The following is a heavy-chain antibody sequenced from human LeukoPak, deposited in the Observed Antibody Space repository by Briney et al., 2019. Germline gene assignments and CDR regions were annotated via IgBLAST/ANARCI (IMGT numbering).Heavy chain of an antibody. CDR3: ARSYYYGSGRSYYYYYGMDV. CDR2: MRYDGSNK. CDR1: GITFTTYG. J-gene: IGHJ6*02. Sequence: GGSLRLSCAASGITFTTYGMHWVRQAPGRGLEWVAFMRYDGSNKYYADSVKGRFTISRDNAKNSLYLQMNSLRAEDTAVYYCARSYYYGSGRSYYYYYGMDVWGQGTTVTVSS. V-gene: IGHV3-30*02. D-gene: IGHD3-10*01.